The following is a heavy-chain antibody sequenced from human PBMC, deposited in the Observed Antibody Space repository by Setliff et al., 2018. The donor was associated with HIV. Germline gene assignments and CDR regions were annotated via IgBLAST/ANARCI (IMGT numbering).Heavy chain of an antibody. CDR3: ARVLAGLNWFDP. CDR2: ISPNRGAT. Sequence: ASVKVSCKASGYTFTDYFIHWVRQAPGQGLEWMGWISPNRGATNFAQKFLGRVTMTRDTSISTAYLELSSLTSDDTAVYYCARVLAGLNWFDPWGQGTLVTVSS. V-gene: IGHV1-2*02. D-gene: IGHD2-15*01. CDR1: GYTFTDYF. J-gene: IGHJ5*02.